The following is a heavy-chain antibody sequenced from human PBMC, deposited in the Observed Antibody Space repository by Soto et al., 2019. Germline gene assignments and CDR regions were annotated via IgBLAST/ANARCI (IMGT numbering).Heavy chain of an antibody. D-gene: IGHD6-6*01. V-gene: IGHV3-23*01. CDR1: GFTFSSYA. CDR2: ISGSGGST. J-gene: IGHJ6*02. Sequence: GGSLRLSCAASGFTFSSYAMSWVRQAPGKGLEWVSAISGSGGSTYYADSVKGRFTISRDNSKNTLYLQMNSLRAEDTAVYYCASKVYTSSGYYGMDVWGQGTTVTVSS. CDR3: ASKVYTSSGYYGMDV.